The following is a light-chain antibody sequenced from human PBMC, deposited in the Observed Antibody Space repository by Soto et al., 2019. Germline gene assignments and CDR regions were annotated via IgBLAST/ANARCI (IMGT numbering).Light chain of an antibody. CDR1: QSISNY. CDR3: QQSYNTPLT. J-gene: IGKJ5*01. CDR2: AAS. Sequence: DIQMTQSPSSLSASVGDRVTITCRASQSISNYLNWYQQKPGKAPKLLIYAASSLQSGVPSRFSGSGSGTDFTLTISSLQPEDFATYYCQQSYNTPLTFGQGTRLEMK. V-gene: IGKV1-39*01.